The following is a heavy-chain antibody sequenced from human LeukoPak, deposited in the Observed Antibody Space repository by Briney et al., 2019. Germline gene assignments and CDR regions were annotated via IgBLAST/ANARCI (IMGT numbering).Heavy chain of an antibody. J-gene: IGHJ6*02. Sequence: SETLSLTCTVSGGSISSYYWSWIRQPPGKGLEWIGYIYYSGSTNYNPSLKSRVTISVDTSKNQFSPKLSSVTAADTAVYYCARGDYYDSSGYYRVGYGMDVWGQGTTVTVSS. V-gene: IGHV4-59*01. CDR1: GGSISSYY. D-gene: IGHD3-22*01. CDR3: ARGDYYDSSGYYRVGYGMDV. CDR2: IYYSGST.